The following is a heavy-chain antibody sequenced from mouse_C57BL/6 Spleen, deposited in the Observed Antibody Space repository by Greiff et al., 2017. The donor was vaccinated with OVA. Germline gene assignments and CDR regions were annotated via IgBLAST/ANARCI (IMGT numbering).Heavy chain of an antibody. Sequence: DVQLVESGGGLVQPGGSLKLSCAASGFTFSDYYMYWVRQTPEKRLEWVAYISNGGGSTYYPDTVKGRFNISRDNAKNTLYLQMSRLKSEDTAMYYCARRELKGDFDVWGTVTTVTFAS. J-gene: IGHJ1*03. V-gene: IGHV5-12*01. CDR1: GFTFSDYY. CDR3: ARRELKGDFDV. CDR2: ISNGGGST. D-gene: IGHD4-1*01.